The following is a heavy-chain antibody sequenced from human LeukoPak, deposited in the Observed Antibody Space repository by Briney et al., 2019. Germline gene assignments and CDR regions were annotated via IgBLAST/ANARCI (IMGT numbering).Heavy chain of an antibody. D-gene: IGHD6-13*01. CDR2: IYSDGST. CDR3: ARDAVGSSSWSTTHRDDY. CDR1: GFIVSGDF. J-gene: IGHJ4*02. Sequence: GGSLRLSCAASGFIVSGDFMSWVRQVPGKGLEWVSVIYSDGSTYYADSVKGRFTISRDNSKNTLDLQMTGLRAEDTAVYYCARDAVGSSSWSTTHRDDYWGQGTLVTVSS. V-gene: IGHV3-53*01.